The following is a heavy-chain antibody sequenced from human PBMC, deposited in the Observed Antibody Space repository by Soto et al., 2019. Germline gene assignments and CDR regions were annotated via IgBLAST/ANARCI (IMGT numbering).Heavy chain of an antibody. J-gene: IGHJ6*02. Sequence: GASVKVSCKASGYTFTGYYMHWVRQAPGQGLEWMGWINPNSGGTNYAQKFQGWVTMTRDTSISTAYMELSRLRSDDTAVYYCARDAEYGDYGNYYGMDVWGQGTTVTVSS. V-gene: IGHV1-2*04. D-gene: IGHD4-17*01. CDR2: INPNSGGT. CDR1: GYTFTGYY. CDR3: ARDAEYGDYGNYYGMDV.